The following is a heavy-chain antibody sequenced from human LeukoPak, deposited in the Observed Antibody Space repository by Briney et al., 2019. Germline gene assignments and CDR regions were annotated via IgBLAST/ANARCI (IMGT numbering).Heavy chain of an antibody. D-gene: IGHD6-13*01. J-gene: IGHJ4*02. CDR2: IKQDGSEK. V-gene: IGHV3-7*01. Sequence: GGSLRLSCAASGFTVSIYWMSWVRQAPGKGLEWVANIKQDGSEKYYVDSVKGRFTISRDNAKNSLYLQMNSLRAEDTAVYYCARFRGSSWFRYFDYWGQGTLVTVSS. CDR1: GFTVSIYW. CDR3: ARFRGSSWFRYFDY.